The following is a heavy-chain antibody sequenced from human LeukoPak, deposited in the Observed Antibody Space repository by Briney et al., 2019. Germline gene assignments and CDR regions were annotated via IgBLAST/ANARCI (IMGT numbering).Heavy chain of an antibody. Sequence: GASVKVSCKASGCTFSSYAISWVRQAPGQGLEWMGGIIPIFGTANYAHKFQGRFSITEDESTRTAYMELSSLRSEDTAVYYCARESVEGYYDSSGYPYFDYWGQGTLVTVSS. D-gene: IGHD3-22*01. CDR1: GCTFSSYA. CDR2: IIPIFGTA. CDR3: ARESVEGYYDSSGYPYFDY. V-gene: IGHV1-69*13. J-gene: IGHJ4*02.